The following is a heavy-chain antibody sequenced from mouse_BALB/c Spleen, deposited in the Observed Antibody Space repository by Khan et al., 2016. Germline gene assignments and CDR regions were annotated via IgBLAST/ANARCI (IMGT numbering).Heavy chain of an antibody. CDR1: FYTFTSYW. J-gene: IGHJ3*01. CDR2: INPSTGYT. V-gene: IGHV1-4*01. D-gene: IGHD2-4*01. Sequence: QVQLQQPGAFLSPPFSSFPISFPSSFYTFTSYWMHWVKQRPGQGLAWIGYINPSTGYTEYNQKFKDKATLTADKSSSTAYIQLSSLTSADSAVYYCATTVITTFAYWGQGTLVTVSA. CDR3: ATTVITTFAY.